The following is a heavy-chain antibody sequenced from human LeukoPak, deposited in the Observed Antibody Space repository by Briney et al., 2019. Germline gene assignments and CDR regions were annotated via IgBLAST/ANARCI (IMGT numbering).Heavy chain of an antibody. CDR1: GFTFSSYA. Sequence: VGSLRLSCAASGFTFSSYAMHWGRQAPGKGVEWVAGISIDGTNKLYAESVNGRFSISRQNHKNPLYLQMNSLRAEGTAVSYCARGPLGGLWFGELNIDYWGQGTLVTVSS. CDR3: ARGPLGGLWFGELNIDY. D-gene: IGHD3-10*01. J-gene: IGHJ4*02. V-gene: IGHV3-30*04. CDR2: ISIDGTNK.